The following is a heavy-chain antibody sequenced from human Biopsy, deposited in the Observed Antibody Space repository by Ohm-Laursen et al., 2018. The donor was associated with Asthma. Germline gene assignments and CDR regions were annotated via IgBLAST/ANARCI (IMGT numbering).Heavy chain of an antibody. CDR2: IYYSGST. CDR3: ARAQDYYDSRGYYRSFDY. V-gene: IGHV4-31*03. Sequence: SQTLSLTCIVSYGSITSGGYYWTWIRQPPGKGLEWIGFIYYSGSTYYNPSLKSRVSISIDTSKNQFSLKLSSVTAADTAVYYCARAQDYYDSRGYYRSFDYWGQGTLVTVSS. CDR1: YGSITSGGYY. D-gene: IGHD3-22*01. J-gene: IGHJ4*02.